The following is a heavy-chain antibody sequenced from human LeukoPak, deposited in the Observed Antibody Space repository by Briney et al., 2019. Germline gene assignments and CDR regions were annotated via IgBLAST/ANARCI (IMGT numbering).Heavy chain of an antibody. CDR3: ARTRLRYFDWLENFDP. J-gene: IGHJ5*02. Sequence: SETLSLTCTVSGGSISSYYWSWIRQPPGKGLEWIGYIYYSGSTNYNPSLKSQVTISVDTSKNQFSLKLSSVTAADTAVYYCARTRLRYFDWLENFDPWGQGTLVTVSS. CDR2: IYYSGST. V-gene: IGHV4-59*01. D-gene: IGHD3-9*01. CDR1: GGSISSYY.